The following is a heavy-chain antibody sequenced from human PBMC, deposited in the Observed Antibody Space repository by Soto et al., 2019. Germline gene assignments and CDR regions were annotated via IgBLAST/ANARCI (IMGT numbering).Heavy chain of an antibody. J-gene: IGHJ4*02. Sequence: EVQLLESGGGLVQPGGSLRLSCAASGFTFSSYAMSWVRQAPGKGLEWVSAISGSGGSTYYADSVKGRFTISRDNSTNTLYLQMTSLRAEDTAVYYCAKAMRSWYESYFDYWGQGTLVTVSS. CDR2: ISGSGGST. CDR1: GFTFSSYA. V-gene: IGHV3-23*01. CDR3: AKAMRSWYESYFDY. D-gene: IGHD6-13*01.